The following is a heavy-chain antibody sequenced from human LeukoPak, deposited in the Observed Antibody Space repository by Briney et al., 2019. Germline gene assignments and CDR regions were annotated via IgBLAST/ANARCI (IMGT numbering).Heavy chain of an antibody. J-gene: IGHJ4*02. CDR2: INSDESIT. CDR3: ARGLVPGFLDY. V-gene: IGHV3-74*01. Sequence: GGSLRLSCAASGFTFSSYSMNWVRQAPGKGLVWVSRINSDESITTYADSVKGRFTISRDNAKNTLYLQMNSLRAEDTAVYYCARGLVPGFLDYWGQGTPVTVSS. D-gene: IGHD4-11*01. CDR1: GFTFSSYS.